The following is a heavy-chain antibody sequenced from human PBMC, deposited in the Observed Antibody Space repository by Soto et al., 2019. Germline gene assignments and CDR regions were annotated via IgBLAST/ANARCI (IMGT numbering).Heavy chain of an antibody. J-gene: IGHJ5*02. Sequence: EVQLLESGGGLVQPGGSLRLSCAASGFTFSTNSMTWVRQAPGKGLEWVCGISGGGDSTHYSDSVKGRFTISRDNSKNMVYPQMNSLTAEDKAVYFCSKWDGYGDQWGQGTLVTVSS. V-gene: IGHV3-23*01. D-gene: IGHD5-12*01. CDR2: ISGGGDST. CDR3: SKWDGYGDQ. CDR1: GFTFSTNS.